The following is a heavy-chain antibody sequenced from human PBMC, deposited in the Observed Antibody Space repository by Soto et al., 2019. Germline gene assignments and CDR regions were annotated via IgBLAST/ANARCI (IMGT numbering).Heavy chain of an antibody. CDR3: ASDGAVAVEDYYYGMDV. Sequence: SETLSLTCTVSGGSISSSSYYWGWIRQPPGKGLEWIGSIYYSGSTYYNLSLKSRVTISVDTSKNQFSLKLSSVTAADTAVYYCASDGAVAVEDYYYGMDVWGQGTTVTVSS. CDR1: GGSISSSSYY. V-gene: IGHV4-39*01. J-gene: IGHJ6*02. CDR2: IYYSGST. D-gene: IGHD6-19*01.